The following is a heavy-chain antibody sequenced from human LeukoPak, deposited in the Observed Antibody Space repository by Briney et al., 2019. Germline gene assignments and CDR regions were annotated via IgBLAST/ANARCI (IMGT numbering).Heavy chain of an antibody. V-gene: IGHV1-18*01. J-gene: IGHJ4*02. D-gene: IGHD3-22*01. CDR3: ARDYDSSGYAHENLYYFDY. Sequence: ASVKVSCKASGYTFTSYGISWLRPAPGQGLEWMGWINPYNANTNYAQKLQGRVIMTTDTSTSTAYMEVRSLRSDDTAVYYCARDYDSSGYAHENLYYFDYWGQGTLVTVSS. CDR2: INPYNANT. CDR1: GYTFTSYG.